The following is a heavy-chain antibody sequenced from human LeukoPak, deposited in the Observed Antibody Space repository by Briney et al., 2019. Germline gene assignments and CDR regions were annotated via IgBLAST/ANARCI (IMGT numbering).Heavy chain of an antibody. CDR3: ATSITMVRGVIIHYFDY. V-gene: IGHV1-24*01. CDR2: FDPEDGET. CDR1: GYTLTELS. D-gene: IGHD3-10*01. J-gene: IGHJ4*02. Sequence: ASVKVSCKVSGYTLTELSMHWVRQAPGKGLEWTGGFDPEDGETIYAQKFQGRVTMTEDTSTDTAYMELSSLRSEDTAVYYCATSITMVRGVIIHYFDYWGQGTLVTVSS.